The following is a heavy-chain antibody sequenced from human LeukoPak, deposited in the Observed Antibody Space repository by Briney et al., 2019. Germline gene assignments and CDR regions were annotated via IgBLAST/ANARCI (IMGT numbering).Heavy chain of an antibody. Sequence: GESLKISCKGSGYSFTSYWIGWVRQAPGQGLEWMGWINTNTGNPTYAQGFTGRFVFSLDTSVSTAYLQISSLKAEDTAVYYCARDHWQRTFGGDYWGQGTLVTVSS. CDR2: INTNTGNP. CDR1: GYSFTSYW. J-gene: IGHJ4*02. V-gene: IGHV7-4-1*02. D-gene: IGHD3-16*01. CDR3: ARDHWQRTFGGDY.